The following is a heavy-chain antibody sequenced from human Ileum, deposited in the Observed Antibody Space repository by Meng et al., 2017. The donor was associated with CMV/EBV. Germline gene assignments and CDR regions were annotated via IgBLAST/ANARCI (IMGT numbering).Heavy chain of an antibody. J-gene: IGHJ6*02. CDR2: IYHTGSG. CDR3: ARDRLRRALFPNYPGDYGLDV. V-gene: IGHV4-59*01. CDR1: DGSISRYY. Sequence: SETLSLTCSVSDGSISRYYWSWIRQPPGKGLEWIGYIYHTGSGNYNPSLKSRVTLSIDKSNNQFSLTLTSVTTADTAVYYCARDRLRRALFPNYPGDYGLDVWGQGTTVTVSS. D-gene: IGHD1-7*01.